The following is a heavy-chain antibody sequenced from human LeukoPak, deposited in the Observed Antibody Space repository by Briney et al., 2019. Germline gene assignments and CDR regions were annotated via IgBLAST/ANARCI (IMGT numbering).Heavy chain of an antibody. D-gene: IGHD1-26*01. Sequence: GRSLRLSCAASGFTFSSYAMHWVRQAPGKGLEWVAVISYDGSNKYYADSVKGRFTISRDNSENTLYLQMNSLRAEDTAVYYCAKDSRGESGSYYRYFQHWGQGTLVTVSS. CDR3: AKDSRGESGSYYRYFQH. CDR1: GFTFSSYA. V-gene: IGHV3-30-3*01. CDR2: ISYDGSNK. J-gene: IGHJ1*01.